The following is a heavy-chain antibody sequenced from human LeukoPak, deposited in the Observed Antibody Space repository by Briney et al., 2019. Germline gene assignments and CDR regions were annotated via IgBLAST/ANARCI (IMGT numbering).Heavy chain of an antibody. Sequence: SETLSLTCTVSGGSISSSSYYWGWIRQPPGKGLEWIGEINHSGSTNYNPSLKSRVTISVDTSKNQFSLKLSSVTAADTAVYYCARAHYVSIWFDPWGQGTLVTVSS. CDR2: INHSGST. CDR3: ARAHYVSIWFDP. J-gene: IGHJ5*02. CDR1: GGSISSSSYY. V-gene: IGHV4-39*07. D-gene: IGHD4-17*01.